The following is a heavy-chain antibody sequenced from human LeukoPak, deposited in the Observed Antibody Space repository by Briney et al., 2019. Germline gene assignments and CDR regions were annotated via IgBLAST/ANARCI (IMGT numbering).Heavy chain of an antibody. CDR3: ALRGIAVAGTRGYFDY. V-gene: IGHV5-51*01. CDR2: IYPGDSDT. D-gene: IGHD6-19*01. CDR1: RYSFSSYL. J-gene: IGHJ4*02. Sequence: GESLQISCKGSRYSFSSYLIGWVRQMPGKGLEWMGIIYPGDSDTRYSPSFQGQVTISADKSISTAYLQWSSLKASDTAMYYCALRGIAVAGTRGYFDYWGQGTLVTVSS.